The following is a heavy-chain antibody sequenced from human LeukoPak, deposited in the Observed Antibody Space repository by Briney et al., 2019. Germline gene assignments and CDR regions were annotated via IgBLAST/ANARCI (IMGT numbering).Heavy chain of an antibody. CDR3: ARGYSGYAPHDY. Sequence: GASVKVSCKASGYTFTRYGLSWVRQAPGQGLEWMGWISGYRGKTNYAQKLQGRVTMTTDTSTSTAYMELRSLRSDDTAVYYCARGYSGYAPHDYWGQGTLVTVSS. CDR2: ISGYRGKT. CDR1: GYTFTRYG. J-gene: IGHJ4*02. V-gene: IGHV1-18*01. D-gene: IGHD5-12*01.